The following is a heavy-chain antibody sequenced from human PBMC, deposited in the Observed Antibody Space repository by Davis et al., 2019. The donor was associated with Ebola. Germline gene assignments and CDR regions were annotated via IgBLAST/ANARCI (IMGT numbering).Heavy chain of an antibody. J-gene: IGHJ6*02. CDR3: ARPPCTSCSMDV. D-gene: IGHD2-2*01. V-gene: IGHV4-59*01. Sequence: SQTLSLTCALYGGSFSGYYWSWIRQPPGKGLEWIGYIYYSGSTNYNPSLKSRVTISVDTSKNQFSLKLSSVTAADTAVYYCARPPCTSCSMDVWGQGTTVTVSS. CDR1: GGSFSGYY. CDR2: IYYSGST.